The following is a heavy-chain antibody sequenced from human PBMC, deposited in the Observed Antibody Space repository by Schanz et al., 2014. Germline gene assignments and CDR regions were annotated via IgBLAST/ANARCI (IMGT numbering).Heavy chain of an antibody. CDR1: GFTFSSYS. CDR2: TSHDGSFT. V-gene: IGHV3-21*02. CDR3: VRDTDYHFDY. J-gene: IGHJ4*02. D-gene: IGHD4-17*01. Sequence: EVRLVESGGGLVKPGGSLRLSCAASGFTFSSYSMSWVRQAPGKGLGWVSRTSHDGSFTTFADSVKGRFTISRDNAKNALYLQMNSLRAEDTAVYYCVRDTDYHFDYWGQGTLVTVSS.